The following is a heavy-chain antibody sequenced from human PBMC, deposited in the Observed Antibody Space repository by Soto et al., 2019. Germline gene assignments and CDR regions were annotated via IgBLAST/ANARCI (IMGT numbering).Heavy chain of an antibody. V-gene: IGHV4-38-2*02. D-gene: IGHD6-13*01. CDR1: GYSINSGYY. CDR3: ARDGASAAAGPGNSYYYYYGMDV. CDR2: IYHSGST. J-gene: IGHJ6*02. Sequence: PSETLSLTCAASGYSINSGYYWGWIRQPPGKGLEWIGSIYHSGSTYYNPSLKSRVTISVDTSKNQFSLKLRSVTAADTAVYYCARDGASAAAGPGNSYYYYYGMDVWGQGTTVT.